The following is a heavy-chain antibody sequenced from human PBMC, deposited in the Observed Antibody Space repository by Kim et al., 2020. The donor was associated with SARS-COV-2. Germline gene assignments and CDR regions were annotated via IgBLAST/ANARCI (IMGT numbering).Heavy chain of an antibody. CDR3: AKLWDTVTTDY. CDR1: GFTFSSYG. J-gene: IGHJ4*02. CDR2: ISYDGSNK. Sequence: GGSLRLSCAASGFTFSSYGMHWVRQAPGKGLEWVAVISYDGSNKYYADSVKGRFTISRDNSKNTLYLQMNSLRAEDTAVYYCAKLWDTVTTDYWGQGTLVTVSS. V-gene: IGHV3-30*18. D-gene: IGHD4-4*01.